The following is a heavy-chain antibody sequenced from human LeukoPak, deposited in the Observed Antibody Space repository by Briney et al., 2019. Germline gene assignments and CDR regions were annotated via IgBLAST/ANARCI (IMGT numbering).Heavy chain of an antibody. V-gene: IGHV4-34*01. D-gene: IGHD3-3*01. Sequence: SETLSLTCAVYGGSFSGCYWSWIRQPPGKGLEWIGEINHSGSTNYNPSLKSRVTISVDTSKNQFSLKLSSVTAADTAVYYCARRPYDFWSGYLIPVEYYGMDVWGQGTTVTVSS. CDR2: INHSGST. CDR1: GGSFSGCY. CDR3: ARRPYDFWSGYLIPVEYYGMDV. J-gene: IGHJ6*02.